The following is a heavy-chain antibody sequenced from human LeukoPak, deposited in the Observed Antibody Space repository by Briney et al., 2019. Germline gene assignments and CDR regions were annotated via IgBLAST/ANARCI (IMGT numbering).Heavy chain of an antibody. V-gene: IGHV4-38-2*01. D-gene: IGHD3-10*01. CDR3: ESQAYYYGSGGRSRIHYFDY. J-gene: IGHJ4*02. Sequence: SETLSLTCAVSGYSISSGYYWGWSRPPPGKGLEWSGIIYHGGSTYYTKSTKTRVTISVNTSKTHFSLMLRYVTAADTAVYYCESQAYYYGSGGRSRIHYFDYWGQGTLVTVSS. CDR1: GYSISSGYY. CDR2: IYHGGST.